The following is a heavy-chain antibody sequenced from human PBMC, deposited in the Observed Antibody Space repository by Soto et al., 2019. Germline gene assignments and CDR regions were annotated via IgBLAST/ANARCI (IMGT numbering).Heavy chain of an antibody. V-gene: IGHV1-18*01. CDR3: ARAGAAPYYYYGMDV. CDR2: ISTYNGDT. D-gene: IGHD2-15*01. Sequence: QVQLVQSGAEVRKPGASVKVSCKASGYTFSTSGMSWLRQAPGQGLEGMGWISTYNGDTNDAPKFQDRVTMTSDTSTSTVYMELRSLRSDDTAVYSCARAGAAPYYYYGMDVWGQGTRVTVSS. CDR1: GYTFSTSG. J-gene: IGHJ6*02.